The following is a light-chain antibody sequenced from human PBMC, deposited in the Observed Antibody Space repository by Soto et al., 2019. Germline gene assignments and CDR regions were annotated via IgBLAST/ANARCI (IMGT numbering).Light chain of an antibody. Sequence: QSALTQPASASGSPGQSITISCTGTSSDVSGSNYVSWYQQHPGKAPKLIIFDVSHRPSGFSNRFSGSKSGNTASLTISGLQAEDEADYYCSSYTSSSTYVFGTGTQLTVL. CDR3: SSYTSSSTYV. CDR1: SSDVSGSNY. V-gene: IGLV2-14*03. CDR2: DVS. J-gene: IGLJ1*01.